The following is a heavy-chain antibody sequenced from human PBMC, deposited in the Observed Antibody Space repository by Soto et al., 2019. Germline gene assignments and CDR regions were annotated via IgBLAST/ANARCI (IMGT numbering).Heavy chain of an antibody. Sequence: EVQLVESGGGLVKPGGSLRLSCAASGFTFSNAWMSWVRQAPGKGLEWVGRIKSKTDGGTTDYAAPVKGRFTISRDDSKNTLYLQMNSLKTEDTAVYYCTSTYYYGSGSYYNGYYFDYWGQGTLVTVSS. D-gene: IGHD3-10*01. V-gene: IGHV3-15*01. CDR3: TSTYYYGSGSYYNGYYFDY. J-gene: IGHJ4*02. CDR2: IKSKTDGGTT. CDR1: GFTFSNAW.